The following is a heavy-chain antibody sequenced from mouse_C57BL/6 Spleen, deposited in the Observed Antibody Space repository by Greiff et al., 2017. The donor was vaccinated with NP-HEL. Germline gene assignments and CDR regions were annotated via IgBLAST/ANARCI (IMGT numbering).Heavy chain of an antibody. CDR3: ARSMGRYFDV. D-gene: IGHD2-3*01. Sequence: QVQLKQSGAELVRPGASVKLSCKASGYTFTDYYINWVKQRPGQGLEWIARIYPGSGNTYYNEKFKGKATLTAENSSSTAYMQLSSLTSEDSAVYFCARSMGRYFDVWGTGTTVTVSS. CDR2: IYPGSGNT. V-gene: IGHV1-76*01. J-gene: IGHJ1*03. CDR1: GYTFTDYY.